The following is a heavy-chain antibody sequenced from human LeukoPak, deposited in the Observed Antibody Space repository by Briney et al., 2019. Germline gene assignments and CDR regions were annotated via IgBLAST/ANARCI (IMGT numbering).Heavy chain of an antibody. J-gene: IGHJ6*03. D-gene: IGHD3-3*01. CDR1: GGSFSGYY. CDR2: INHSGST. CDR3: AKRGSIRSFGVAVNEPIDV. Sequence: SETLSLTCAVYGGSFSGYYWNWIRQPPGKGLEWIGEINHSGSTNYNPSLKSRVTISVDTSKNQFSLKLIAVTTADTAVYYCAKRGSIRSFGVAVNEPIDVWGKGTTVTVSS. V-gene: IGHV4-34*01.